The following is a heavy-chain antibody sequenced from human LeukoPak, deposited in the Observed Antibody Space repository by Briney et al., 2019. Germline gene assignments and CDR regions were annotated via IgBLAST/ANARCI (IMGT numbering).Heavy chain of an antibody. CDR3: ARAPTVTTSWDY. V-gene: IGHV3-74*01. J-gene: IGHJ4*02. CDR1: GFMFSNAW. Sequence: GGSLRLSCAASGFMFSNAWMHWVRQAPGKGLVCVSRINTDGSKTGYADSVKGRFTVSRDNAKNTLYLQMDSLRAEDTAVYYCARAPTVTTSWDYWGQGTLVTVSS. CDR2: INTDGSKT. D-gene: IGHD4-17*01.